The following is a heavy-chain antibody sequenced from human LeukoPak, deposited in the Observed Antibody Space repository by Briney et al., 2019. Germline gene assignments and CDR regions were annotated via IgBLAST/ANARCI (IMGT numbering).Heavy chain of an antibody. J-gene: IGHJ4*02. Sequence: GGSLRLSCAASGFTVSRNYMGLVRQAPGKGLEWVSVLYSNGNRHYADSVKGRFTISRDNSKNTLYPQMNSLRAEDTAVYYCARDLIVATIGRFGTFVDYWGQGTLVTVSS. CDR1: GFTVSRNY. CDR2: LYSNGNR. V-gene: IGHV3-66*03. CDR3: ARDLIVATIGRFGTFVDY. D-gene: IGHD5-12*01.